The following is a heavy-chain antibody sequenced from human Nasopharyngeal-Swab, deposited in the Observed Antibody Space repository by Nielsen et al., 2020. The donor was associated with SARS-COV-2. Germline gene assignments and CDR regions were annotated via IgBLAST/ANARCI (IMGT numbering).Heavy chain of an antibody. Sequence: SVKVSCKASGGTFSSYAISWVRQAPGQGLEWVGGIIPIFGTANYAQKFQGRVTLTADKSTSTAYMELSSLRSEDTAVYYCARGGSSLGANLEDPWGQGTLVIVSS. V-gene: IGHV1-69*06. D-gene: IGHD3-16*01. CDR2: IIPIFGTA. CDR1: GGTFSSYA. J-gene: IGHJ5*02. CDR3: ARGGSSLGANLEDP.